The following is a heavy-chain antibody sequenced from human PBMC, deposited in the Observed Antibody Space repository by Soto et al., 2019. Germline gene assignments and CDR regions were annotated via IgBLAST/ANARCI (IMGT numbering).Heavy chain of an antibody. V-gene: IGHV4-4*07. J-gene: IGHJ6*02. CDR3: ARGAAAGADYGMGV. CDR1: GASMSSYY. CDR2: IYPSGGT. Sequence: SETLSLTCTVSGASMSSYYWNWIRQPAGKGLEWIGRIYPSGGTNYSPSLQSRVTMSVDTSKKQFPLKLVSVTAADTAVYYCARGAAAGADYGMGVWGQGTTVTVSS. D-gene: IGHD6-13*01.